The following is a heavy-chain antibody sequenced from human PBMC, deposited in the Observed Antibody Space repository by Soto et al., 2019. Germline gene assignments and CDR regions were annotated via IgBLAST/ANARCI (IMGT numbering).Heavy chain of an antibody. CDR3: ARVVMTDSPRYYFDW. CDR2: IYYSGST. V-gene: IGHV4-31*03. D-gene: IGHD2-21*02. J-gene: IGHJ4*02. Sequence: LSLTCTVSGGSINSGGYYWSWIRQHPGKGLEWIGYIYYSGSTYYNPSLKSRVTISVDTSKNQFALKLSSVTAADTAVYYCARVVMTDSPRYYFDWWGQGTLVTVSS. CDR1: GGSINSGGYY.